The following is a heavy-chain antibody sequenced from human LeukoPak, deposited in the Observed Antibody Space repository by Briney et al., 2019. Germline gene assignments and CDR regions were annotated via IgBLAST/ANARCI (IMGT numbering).Heavy chain of an antibody. J-gene: IGHJ4*02. D-gene: IGHD2-2*03. V-gene: IGHV4-39*01. CDR2: IYYSGST. Sequence: SETLSLTCAVSGGSISSTTSYWGWHRQPPGKGLEWIGRIYYSGSTFYNPSLKSRVTISVDTSKNQLSLRLSSVTAADTAVYYCARHGSTDYFDYWGQGTLVTVSS. CDR3: ARHGSTDYFDY. CDR1: GGSISSTTSY.